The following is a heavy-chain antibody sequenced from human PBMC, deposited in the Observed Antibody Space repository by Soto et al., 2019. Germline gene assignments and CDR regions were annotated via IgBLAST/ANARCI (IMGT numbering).Heavy chain of an antibody. V-gene: IGHV4-30-2*01. CDR2: IYDSGST. D-gene: IGHD6-6*01. Sequence: LSLTCAVSGDSISRGGYSWTWIRQPPGKALEWIGNIYDSGSTSYNPSLKSRVTISVDTSKNQFSLRLTSVTAADTAVYFCARGSSSYYDYGMDVWGQGTTVTVSS. J-gene: IGHJ6*02. CDR3: ARGSSSYYDYGMDV. CDR1: GDSISRGGYS.